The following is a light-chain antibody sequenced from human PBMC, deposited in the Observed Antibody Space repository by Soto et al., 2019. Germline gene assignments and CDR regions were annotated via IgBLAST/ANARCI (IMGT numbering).Light chain of an antibody. V-gene: IGKV3-11*01. CDR1: QSVSTY. CDR2: DAS. Sequence: EIVLTQSPATLSLSPGERAALSCMASQSVSTYLAWYQQKPGQAPRLLIYDASNRATGIPARFSGSGSGTDFTLTISSLEPEDFAVYYCQQRSNWRITFGQGTRLEI. CDR3: QQRSNWRIT. J-gene: IGKJ5*01.